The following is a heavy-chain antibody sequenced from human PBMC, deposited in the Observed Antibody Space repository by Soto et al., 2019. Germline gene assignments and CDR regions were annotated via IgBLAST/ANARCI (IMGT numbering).Heavy chain of an antibody. D-gene: IGHD1-26*01. V-gene: IGHV3-23*01. CDR1: GFTFSSYA. Sequence: GGSLRLSCAASGFTFSSYAMSWVRQAPGKGLEWVSAISGSGAGTYYADSVKGRFTISRDNSKNTLYLQMNSLRAEDTAVYYCAKDPYKVGATPHHDYWGQGTLVTVSS. CDR2: ISGSGAGT. J-gene: IGHJ4*02. CDR3: AKDPYKVGATPHHDY.